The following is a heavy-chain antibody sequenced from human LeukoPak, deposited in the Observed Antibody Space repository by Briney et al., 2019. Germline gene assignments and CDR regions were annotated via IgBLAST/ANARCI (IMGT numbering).Heavy chain of an antibody. CDR1: GFTFSDYY. D-gene: IGHD3-3*01. Sequence: GGSLRLSCAASGFTFSDYYMSWIRQAPGKGLEWVSYISSSGSTIYYADSVKGRFTISRDNAKNSLYLQMNSLRAEDTAVYYCARLVEDYDFWSGYQWGYFDYWGQGTLVTVSS. CDR3: ARLVEDYDFWSGYQWGYFDY. V-gene: IGHV3-11*01. CDR2: ISSSGSTI. J-gene: IGHJ4*02.